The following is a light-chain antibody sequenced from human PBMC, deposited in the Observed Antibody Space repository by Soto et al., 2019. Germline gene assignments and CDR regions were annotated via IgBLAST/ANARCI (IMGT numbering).Light chain of an antibody. Sequence: DIQLTQSPSFLSASIGDRVTITCRASQDFSNFLAWYQQKPGRAPKLLMYDASTLQSGVPSRFSGSGSGTEFTLTICSLQPEDFATYYCQQLYSFPLTFGGGTKVEIK. CDR2: DAS. J-gene: IGKJ4*01. CDR3: QQLYSFPLT. CDR1: QDFSNF. V-gene: IGKV1-9*01.